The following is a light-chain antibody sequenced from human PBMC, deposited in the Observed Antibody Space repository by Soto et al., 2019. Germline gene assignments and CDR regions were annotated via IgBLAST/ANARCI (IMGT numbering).Light chain of an antibody. Sequence: QSALTQPRSVSESPGQSVTISCTGTSGDVGAYNYVSWYQHHPGKAPKLIIYDVSKRPSGVPDRFSGSKSGNTASLTISGLQAEDEADYYCCLYAVSDTMFGGGTKLTVL. CDR1: SGDVGAYNY. CDR3: CLYAVSDTM. J-gene: IGLJ3*02. CDR2: DVS. V-gene: IGLV2-11*01.